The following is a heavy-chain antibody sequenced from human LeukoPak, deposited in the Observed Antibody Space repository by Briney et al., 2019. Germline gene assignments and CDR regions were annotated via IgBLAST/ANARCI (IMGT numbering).Heavy chain of an antibody. J-gene: IGHJ4*02. Sequence: AASVKVSCKASGYTFTGYYMHWVRQAPGQGLEWMGWINPNSGGTNYAQKFQGRVTMTRDTSISTAYMELSRLRSDDTAVYYCARGTSGYDFWSGYSSYWGQGTLVTVYS. CDR1: GYTFTGYY. D-gene: IGHD3-3*01. V-gene: IGHV1-2*02. CDR2: INPNSGGT. CDR3: ARGTSGYDFWSGYSSY.